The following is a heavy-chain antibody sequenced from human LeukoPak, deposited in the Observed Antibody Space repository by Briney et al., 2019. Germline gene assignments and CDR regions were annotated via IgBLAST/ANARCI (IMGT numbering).Heavy chain of an antibody. J-gene: IGHJ4*02. V-gene: IGHV3-49*03. CDR2: IRSKAYGGTT. CDR3: AKDQFYGSGSYNGGFDY. CDR1: GFTFGDYA. D-gene: IGHD3-10*01. Sequence: PGGSLRLSCTASGFTFGDYAMSWFRQAPGKGLEWVGFIRSKAYGGTTEYAASVKGRFTISRDDFKSIAYLQMNSLKTEDTALYYCAKDQFYGSGSYNGGFDYWGQGTLVTVSS.